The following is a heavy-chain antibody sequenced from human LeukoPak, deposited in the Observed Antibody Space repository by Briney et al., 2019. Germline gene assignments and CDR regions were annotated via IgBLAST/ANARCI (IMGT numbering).Heavy chain of an antibody. Sequence: SETLSLTCAVYGGSFSGYYWSWIRQPPGKGLEWIGEINHSGSTNYNPSLKSRVTISVDTSKNQFSLKLSSVTAADTAVYYCARDRGYYDSSGYYSDAFDIWGQGTMVTVSS. V-gene: IGHV4-34*09. J-gene: IGHJ3*02. CDR1: GGSFSGYY. D-gene: IGHD3-22*01. CDR2: INHSGST. CDR3: ARDRGYYDSSGYYSDAFDI.